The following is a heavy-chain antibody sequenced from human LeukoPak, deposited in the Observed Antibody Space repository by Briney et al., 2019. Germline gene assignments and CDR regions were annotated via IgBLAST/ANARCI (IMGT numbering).Heavy chain of an antibody. D-gene: IGHD3-3*01. J-gene: IGHJ4*02. CDR3: ARGVGYYDFWSGYYLLDY. V-gene: IGHV1-2*02. CDR2: MNPNSGGT. Sequence: ASVKVSCKASGYTFTSYDINWVRQATGQGLEWMGWMNPNSGGTNYAQKFQGRVTMTRDTSISTAYMELSRLRSDDTAVYYCARGVGYYDFWSGYYLLDYWGQGTLVTVSS. CDR1: GYTFTSYD.